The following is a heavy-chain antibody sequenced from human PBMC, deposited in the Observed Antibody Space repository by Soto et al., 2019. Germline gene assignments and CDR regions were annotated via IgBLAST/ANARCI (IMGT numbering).Heavy chain of an antibody. J-gene: IGHJ4*02. CDR2: IYYSGST. V-gene: IGHV4-30-4*01. CDR1: GGSISSGDYN. Sequence: PSETLSLTCTVSGGSISSGDYNWSWIRKPPGKGLEWIGYIYYSGSTYYNPSLKSRVTISVDTSKNQFSLKLSSVTAADTAVYYCARLRESGSYEVGIIYFDYWGQGTLVTVSS. CDR3: ARLRESGSYEVGIIYFDY. D-gene: IGHD1-26*01.